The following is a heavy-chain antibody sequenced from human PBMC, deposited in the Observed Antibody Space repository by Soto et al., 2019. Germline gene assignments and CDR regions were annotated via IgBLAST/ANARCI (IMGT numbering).Heavy chain of an antibody. D-gene: IGHD1-26*01. V-gene: IGHV3-30*03. CDR1: GFPFNSYD. CDR3: VRSEGGSYPSFEY. Sequence: QVQLVESGGDVVQPGRSLRLSCAASGFPFNSYDMHWVRQAPGKGLEWVAVISYEGGNKNYADSVKGRFTISRDNSQNTLDLEMSSLRAEDTDVYYCVRSEGGSYPSFEYWGQGTLVTVSS. CDR2: ISYEGGNK. J-gene: IGHJ4*02.